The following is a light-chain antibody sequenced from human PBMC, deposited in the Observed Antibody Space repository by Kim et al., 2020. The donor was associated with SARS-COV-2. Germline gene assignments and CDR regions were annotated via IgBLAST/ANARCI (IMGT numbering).Light chain of an antibody. CDR1: QSISSY. CDR3: QQTYTTPLT. V-gene: IGKV1-39*01. CDR2: AAS. Sequence: ASVGDRVTITCRASQSISSYVNWYQQKAGKAPKLLIYAASSLQSGVPSRFSGGGAGTDFTLTISSLQPEDSASYFCQQTYTTPLTFGGGTKVDIK. J-gene: IGKJ4*01.